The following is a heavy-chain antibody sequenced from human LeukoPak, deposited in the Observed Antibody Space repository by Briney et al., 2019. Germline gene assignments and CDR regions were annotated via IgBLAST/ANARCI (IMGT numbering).Heavy chain of an antibody. D-gene: IGHD6-13*01. CDR1: GFPLREYY. CDR3: ARDVAAAGGIDY. CDR2: ISSSSSDT. V-gene: IGHV3-11*05. J-gene: IGHJ4*02. Sequence: SGGPLTLSCAPSGFPLREYYMRCPRHAPGGGRVGVSNISSSSSDTNYAGSVKGRFTISRDNAKNSLYLQMNSLRAEDTAVYYCARDVAAAGGIDYWGQGTLVTVSS.